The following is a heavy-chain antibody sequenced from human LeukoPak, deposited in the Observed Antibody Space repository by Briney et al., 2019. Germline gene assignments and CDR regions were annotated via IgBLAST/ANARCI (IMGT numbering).Heavy chain of an antibody. CDR1: GASLSTYY. D-gene: IGHD6-19*01. V-gene: IGHV4-59*01. Sequence: SETLSLTCTVSGASLSTYYWTWIRQPPGKGLEWIGNINYNGRTNYNPSLMSRVTISIDTSKNQFSLKLNSVTAADTAIFYCARESNSGWYTGGVDHWGPGTLVTVSS. CDR3: ARESNSGWYTGGVDH. J-gene: IGHJ4*02. CDR2: INYNGRT.